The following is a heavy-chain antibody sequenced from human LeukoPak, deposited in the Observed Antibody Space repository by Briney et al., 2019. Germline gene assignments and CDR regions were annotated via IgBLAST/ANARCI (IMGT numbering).Heavy chain of an antibody. J-gene: IGHJ5*02. CDR1: GGSISSYY. D-gene: IGHD2-15*01. CDR2: IYYSGST. CDR3: ARGGGILSAFDP. Sequence: SETLSLTCTVSGGSISSYYWSWIRQPPGKGLEWIGYIYYSGSTSYNPSLKSRVTISVDTSKNQFSLKLSSVTAADTAVYYCARGGGILSAFDPWGQGTLVTVSS. V-gene: IGHV4-59*01.